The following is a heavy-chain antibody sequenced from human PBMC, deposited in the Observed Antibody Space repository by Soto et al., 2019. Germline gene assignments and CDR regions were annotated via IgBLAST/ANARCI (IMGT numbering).Heavy chain of an antibody. Sequence: GGSLRLSCAASGFTFSSYGMHWVRQAPGKGLEWVAVISYDGSNKYYADSVKGRFTISRDNSKNTLYLQMNSLRAEDTAVYYCAKGGYYYDSSGYPSDYWGQGTLVTVSS. V-gene: IGHV3-30*18. CDR2: ISYDGSNK. CDR3: AKGGYYYDSSGYPSDY. J-gene: IGHJ4*02. D-gene: IGHD3-22*01. CDR1: GFTFSSYG.